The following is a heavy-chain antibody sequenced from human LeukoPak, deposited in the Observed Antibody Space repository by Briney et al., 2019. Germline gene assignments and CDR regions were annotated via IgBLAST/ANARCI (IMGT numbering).Heavy chain of an antibody. CDR2: ISGSGGST. CDR3: AKAGDFWSGYYNFDY. D-gene: IGHD3-3*01. Sequence: GGSLRLSCAASGFTFSSYAMSWVRQAPGKELEWVSAISGSGGSTYYTDSVKGRFTISRDNSKNTLYLQMNSLRAEDTAVYYCAKAGDFWSGYYNFDYWGQGTLVTVSS. V-gene: IGHV3-23*01. CDR1: GFTFSSYA. J-gene: IGHJ4*02.